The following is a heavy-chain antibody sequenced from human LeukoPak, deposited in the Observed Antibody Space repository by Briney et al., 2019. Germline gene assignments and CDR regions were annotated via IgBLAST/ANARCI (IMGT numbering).Heavy chain of an antibody. Sequence: GGSLRLSCAASGFTFDDYAMHWVRQAPGKGLEWVSGISWNSGTIGYADSVKGRFTISRDNAKSSLYLQMNSLRVEDTAIYYCAKVKWDSSGYFDYWGQGTLVTVSS. J-gene: IGHJ4*02. CDR3: AKVKWDSSGYFDY. V-gene: IGHV3-9*01. CDR1: GFTFDDYA. CDR2: ISWNSGTI. D-gene: IGHD3-22*01.